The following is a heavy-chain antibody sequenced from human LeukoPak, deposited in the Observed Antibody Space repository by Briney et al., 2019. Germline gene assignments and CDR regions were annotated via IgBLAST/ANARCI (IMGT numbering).Heavy chain of an antibody. CDR3: ARSPGITGTTWYFDL. J-gene: IGHJ2*01. CDR2: IGTAGDT. CDR1: RFTFSSYD. V-gene: IGHV3-13*01. Sequence: PGRSLRLSCAASRFTFSSYDMHWVRQVTGKGLEWVSSIGTAGDTYYPGSVKGRFTISREDAKNSLYLQMNSLRAGDTAVYYCARSPGITGTTWYFDLWGRGTLVTVSS. D-gene: IGHD1-7*01.